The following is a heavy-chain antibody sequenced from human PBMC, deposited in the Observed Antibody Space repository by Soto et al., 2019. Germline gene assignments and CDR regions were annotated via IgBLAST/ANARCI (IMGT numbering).Heavy chain of an antibody. Sequence: ITLKESGPTLVKPTQTLTLTCTFSGFSLNTGGVGVGWVRQPRGKAMEWLALIYWDDDERYRPSLRSRLNITKDTINNQVVITMTNMDPEDTDTYYCVRNWRYYGGDYYYGMDAWGQGTTVTVSS. CDR2: IYWDDDE. D-gene: IGHD3-10*01. CDR1: GFSLNTGGVG. V-gene: IGHV2-5*02. CDR3: VRNWRYYGGDYYYGMDA. J-gene: IGHJ6*02.